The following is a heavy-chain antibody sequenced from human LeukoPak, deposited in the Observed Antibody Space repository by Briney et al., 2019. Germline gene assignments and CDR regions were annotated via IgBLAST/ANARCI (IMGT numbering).Heavy chain of an antibody. Sequence: GGSLRLSCAVSGFTFSRYWMSWVRQAPGKGLEWVANIKQDESEKYYVDSVKGRFTISRDNAKNSLCLQMNSLRAEDTAVYYCARGESLFDPWGQGTLVTVSS. CDR1: GFTFSRYW. J-gene: IGHJ5*02. D-gene: IGHD3-10*01. V-gene: IGHV3-7*01. CDR3: ARGESLFDP. CDR2: IKQDESEK.